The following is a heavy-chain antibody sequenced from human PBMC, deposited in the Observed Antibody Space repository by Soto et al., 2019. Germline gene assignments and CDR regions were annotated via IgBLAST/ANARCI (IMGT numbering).Heavy chain of an antibody. Sequence: ASVKVSCKASGYTFTSYGISWVRQAPGQGLEWMGWINPNNGSTNYAQKFQGWVTMTRDTSISTVYMELSRLRSDDTAVYYCTRGTVVAATHDAFDIWGQGTMVTVSS. CDR2: INPNNGST. J-gene: IGHJ3*02. D-gene: IGHD2-15*01. CDR1: GYTFTSYG. CDR3: TRGTVVAATHDAFDI. V-gene: IGHV1-2*04.